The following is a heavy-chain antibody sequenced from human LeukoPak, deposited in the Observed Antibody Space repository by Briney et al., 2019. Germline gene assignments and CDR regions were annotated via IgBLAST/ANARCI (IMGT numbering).Heavy chain of an antibody. CDR3: ARTDYGDPYLDY. J-gene: IGHJ4*02. V-gene: IGHV4-59*01. Sequence: SETLSLTCTVSGGSINSYYWSWIRQPPGKGLEWIGYIYYSGSTNYNPSLKSRVTISVDTSKNQFSLKLSSVTAADTAVYYCARTDYGDPYLDYWGQGTLVTVSS. CDR2: IYYSGST. D-gene: IGHD4-17*01. CDR1: GGSINSYY.